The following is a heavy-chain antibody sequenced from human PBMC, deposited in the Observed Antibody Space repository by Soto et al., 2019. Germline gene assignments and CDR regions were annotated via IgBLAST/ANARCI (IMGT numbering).Heavy chain of an antibody. V-gene: IGHV3-30*18. CDR1: GVTCSSYV. CDR3: AKDRRPSRFLEWLSFDY. Sequence: GLSLRLSCAASGVTCSSYVMHWVRQAPGKGLEWVALISYDGNYYYYADSVKGRFTISRDNSKNTLYLQMNSLRAEDTAVYYCAKDRRPSRFLEWLSFDYWGQGTLVTVSS. J-gene: IGHJ4*02. CDR2: ISYDGNYY. D-gene: IGHD3-3*01.